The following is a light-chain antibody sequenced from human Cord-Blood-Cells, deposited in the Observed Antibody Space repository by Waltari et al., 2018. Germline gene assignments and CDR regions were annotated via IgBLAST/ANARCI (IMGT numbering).Light chain of an antibody. CDR2: RNN. CDR3: AAWDDSLSGWV. J-gene: IGLJ3*02. V-gene: IGLV1-47*01. Sequence: QSVLTQPPSASGTPGQRGTISCSGSSSNIGSNYVSWYQQLPGTAPKLLIYRNNQRPSGVPDRFSGSKSGTSASLAISGLRSEDEADYYCAAWDDSLSGWVFGGGTKLTVL. CDR1: SSNIGSNY.